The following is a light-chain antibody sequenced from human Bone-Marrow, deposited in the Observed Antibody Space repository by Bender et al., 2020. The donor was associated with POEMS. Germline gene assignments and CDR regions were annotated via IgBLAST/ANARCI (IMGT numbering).Light chain of an antibody. CDR1: NIGSNR. Sequence: SYVLTQPPSVSVAPGKTARITCGGDNIGSNRVHWYQQKPGQAPVLVMYYDTDRPSGIPERFSGSNSGNTATLTISRVEAGDEADYYCQVWDSSSAHVVFGGGTKLTVL. J-gene: IGLJ2*01. V-gene: IGLV3-21*04. CDR3: QVWDSSSAHVV. CDR2: YDT.